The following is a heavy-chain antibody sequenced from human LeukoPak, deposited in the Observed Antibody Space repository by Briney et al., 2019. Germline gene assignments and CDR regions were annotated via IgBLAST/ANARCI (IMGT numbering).Heavy chain of an antibody. V-gene: IGHV3-74*01. J-gene: IGHJ6*03. D-gene: IGHD3-22*01. CDR1: GFSFSNYW. CDR3: ARALGSSGSYWSYYYYMDV. Sequence: GGSLRLSCAASGFSFSNYWMHWVRQAPGKGLVWVSRIKSDGSSTSYADSVKGRFTISRDNAKNTLYLQMNSLRAEDTAVYYCARALGSSGSYWSYYYYMDVWGKGTTVTVSS. CDR2: IKSDGSST.